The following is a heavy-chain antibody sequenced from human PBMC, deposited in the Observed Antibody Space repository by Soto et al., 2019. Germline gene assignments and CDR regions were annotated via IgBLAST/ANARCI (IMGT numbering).Heavy chain of an antibody. V-gene: IGHV4-31*03. CDR2: IYYSGST. CDR1: GGSISSGGYY. Sequence: QVQLQESGPGLVKPSQTLSLTCTVSGGSISSGGYYWSWIRHHPGKGLEWIGYIYYSGSTYYNPSLKSRVTISVDTSKNQFSLKLSSVTAADTAVYYCARGSMIDSGDAFDIWGQGTMVTVSS. CDR3: ARGSMIDSGDAFDI. D-gene: IGHD3-16*01. J-gene: IGHJ3*02.